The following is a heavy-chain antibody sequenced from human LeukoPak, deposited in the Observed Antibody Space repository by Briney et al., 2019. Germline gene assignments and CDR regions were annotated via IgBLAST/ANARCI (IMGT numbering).Heavy chain of an antibody. CDR2: ISSSSSYI. J-gene: IGHJ4*02. CDR1: GFTFSSYS. V-gene: IGHV3-21*01. D-gene: IGHD2/OR15-2a*01. Sequence: GGSLRLSCAASGFTFSSYSMNWVRQAPGKGLEWVSSISSSSSYIYYADSVKGRFTISRDNAKNSLYLQMNSLRAEDTAVYYCAKDLGSTFYYFDYWGQGTLVTVSS. CDR3: AKDLGSTFYYFDY.